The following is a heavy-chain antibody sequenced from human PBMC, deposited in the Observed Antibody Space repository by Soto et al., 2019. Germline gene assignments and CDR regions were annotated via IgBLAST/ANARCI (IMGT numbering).Heavy chain of an antibody. V-gene: IGHV3-23*01. CDR3: ARHRSYNSGFFDY. Sequence: EVQLLESGGDLVQPGGSLRLSCAASGFTFDNYGMSWVRQAPGKGLEWVSTVSGSGGSTYYAASVKGRFTISREYSTNTMYLQMNRLRAADTAVYFCARHRSYNSGFFDYWSQGTLVTVSS. CDR2: VSGSGGST. CDR1: GFTFDNYG. J-gene: IGHJ4*02. D-gene: IGHD6-19*01.